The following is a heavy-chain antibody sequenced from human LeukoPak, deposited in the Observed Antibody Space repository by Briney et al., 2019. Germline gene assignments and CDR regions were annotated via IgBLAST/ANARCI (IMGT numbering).Heavy chain of an antibody. CDR1: GGSISSYY. CDR2: IYYSGST. V-gene: IGHV4-59*01. Sequence: PSETLSLTCTVSGGSISSYYWSWIRQPPGKGLEWIGYIYYSGSTNYNPSLKSRVTISVDTSKNQFSLKLSSVTAADTAVYYCARMANYDFWSGYHYYYMDVWGKGTTVTVSS. J-gene: IGHJ6*03. CDR3: ARMANYDFWSGYHYYYMDV. D-gene: IGHD3-3*01.